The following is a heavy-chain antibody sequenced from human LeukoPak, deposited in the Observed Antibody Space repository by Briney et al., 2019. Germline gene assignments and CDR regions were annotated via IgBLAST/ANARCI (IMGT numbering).Heavy chain of an antibody. V-gene: IGHV4-59*01. CDR2: IHHSGST. Sequence: PSETLSLTCTVSGGSIRSYYWGWIRQPPGKGLEWIGEIHHSGSTDYNPSLKSRVTISVDTSKNQFSLKLSSVTAADTAVYHCARRGYYYDSRGYYYFDYWGQGTLVTVSS. CDR1: GGSIRSYY. CDR3: ARRGYYYDSRGYYYFDY. J-gene: IGHJ4*02. D-gene: IGHD3-22*01.